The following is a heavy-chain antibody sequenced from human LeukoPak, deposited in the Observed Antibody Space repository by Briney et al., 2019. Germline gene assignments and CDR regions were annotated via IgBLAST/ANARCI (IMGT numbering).Heavy chain of an antibody. CDR2: ISSSSSYI. V-gene: IGHV3-21*04. CDR3: AKCRASGSYSYYYHGMDV. CDR1: GFTFSSYS. J-gene: IGHJ6*02. D-gene: IGHD1-26*01. Sequence: GGSLRLSCAASGFTFSSYSMNWVRQAPGKGLEWVSSISSSSSYIYYADSVKGRFTISRDNAKNSLYLQMNSLRAEDTAVYYCAKCRASGSYSYYYHGMDVWGQGTTVTVSS.